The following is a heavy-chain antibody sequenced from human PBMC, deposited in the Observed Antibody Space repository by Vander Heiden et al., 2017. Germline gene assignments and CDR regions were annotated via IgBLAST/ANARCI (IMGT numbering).Heavy chain of an antibody. J-gene: IGHJ6*02. CDR2: IIPIFGTA. Sequence: SGGTFSSYAISWVRQAPGQGLEWMGGIIPIFGTANYAQKFQGRVTITADKSTSTAYMELSSLRSEDTAVYYCARTYYGSGSYPYYYYGMDVWGQGTTVTVSS. D-gene: IGHD3-10*01. V-gene: IGHV1-69*06. CDR1: GGTFSSYA. CDR3: ARTYYGSGSYPYYYYGMDV.